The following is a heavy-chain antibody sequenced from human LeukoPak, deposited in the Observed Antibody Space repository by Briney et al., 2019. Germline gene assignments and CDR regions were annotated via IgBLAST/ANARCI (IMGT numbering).Heavy chain of an antibody. CDR3: AKEGSYSGSRFDY. D-gene: IGHD1-26*01. CDR1: GFTFSSYA. CDR2: ISGSGDST. J-gene: IGHJ4*02. Sequence: PGGSLRLSCAASGFTFSSYAMSWVCQAPGKGLEWVSFISGSGDSTYYADSVKGRFTISRDNSKNTLYLQMNSLRGEDTAVYYCAKEGSYSGSRFDYWGQGTLVTVSS. V-gene: IGHV3-23*01.